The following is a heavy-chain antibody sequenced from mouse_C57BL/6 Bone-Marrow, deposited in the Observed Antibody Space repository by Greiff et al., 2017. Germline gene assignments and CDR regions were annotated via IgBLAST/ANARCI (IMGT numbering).Heavy chain of an antibody. V-gene: IGHV5-4*01. CDR2: ISDGGSYT. CDR1: GFTFSSYA. Sequence: DVQLVESGGGLVKPGGSLKLSCAASGFTFSSYAMSWVRQTPEKRLEWVATISDGGSYTYYPDNVKGRFTVARDNAKNNLYLQMSHLKSEDTAMYYCARDDETVAYWGQGTLVTVSA. CDR3: ARDDETVAY. J-gene: IGHJ3*01.